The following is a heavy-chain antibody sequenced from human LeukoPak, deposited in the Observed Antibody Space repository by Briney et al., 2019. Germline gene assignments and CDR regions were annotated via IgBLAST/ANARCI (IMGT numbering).Heavy chain of an antibody. V-gene: IGHV4-59*12. D-gene: IGHD6-13*01. CDR2: IYHSGST. J-gene: IGHJ4*02. CDR1: GGSISSYY. CDR3: ARGRRYSSSWYPSDRTEFDY. Sequence: SETLSLTCTVSGGSISSYYWSWIRQPPGKGLEWIGEIYHSGSTNYNPSLKSRVTISVDTSKNQFSLKLSSVTAADTAVYYCARGRRYSSSWYPSDRTEFDYWGQGTLVTVSS.